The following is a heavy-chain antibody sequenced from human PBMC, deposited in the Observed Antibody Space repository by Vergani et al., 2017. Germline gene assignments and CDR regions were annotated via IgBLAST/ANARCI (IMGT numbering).Heavy chain of an antibody. J-gene: IGHJ6*03. Sequence: QVQLVQSGAEVKKPGSSVKVSCKASGYTFTSYGISWVRQAPGQGLEWMGWISAYNGNTNYAQKLQGRVTMTTDTSTSTAYMELRSLRSDDTAVYYCARGRIAARPYYYYYYMDVWGKGTTVTVSS. CDR2: ISAYNGNT. V-gene: IGHV1-18*01. CDR1: GYTFTSYG. CDR3: ARGRIAARPYYYYYYMDV. D-gene: IGHD6-6*01.